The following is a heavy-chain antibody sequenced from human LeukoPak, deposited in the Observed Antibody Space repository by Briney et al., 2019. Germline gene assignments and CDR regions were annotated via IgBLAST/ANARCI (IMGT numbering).Heavy chain of an antibody. CDR3: AKAGRPCSSTSCYDYYYYGLDV. CDR2: ISGSGGST. J-gene: IGHJ6*02. CDR1: GFTFSSYA. D-gene: IGHD2-2*01. Sequence: GGSLRLSCAASGFTFSSYAMRWVRQAPGKGLEWVSTISGSGGSTYYADSVKGRFTISRDNSKNTLYLQMNSLRAEDTAVYYCAKAGRPCSSTSCYDYYYYGLDVWGQGTTVTVSS. V-gene: IGHV3-23*01.